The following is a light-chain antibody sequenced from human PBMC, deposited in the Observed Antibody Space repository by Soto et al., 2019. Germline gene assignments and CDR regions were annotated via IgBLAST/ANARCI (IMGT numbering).Light chain of an antibody. CDR2: DVT. V-gene: IGLV2-8*01. Sequence: QSVLTQPPSASGSPGQSVTISCTGTSSDIGVYDYVSWYQRHPGKAPKLVIYDVTKRPSGVPDRFSGSKSGNTASLTVSGLQAEDEADYYCFSFTSHSSHYVFGTGTKVTVL. CDR1: SSDIGVYDY. J-gene: IGLJ1*01. CDR3: FSFTSHSSHYV.